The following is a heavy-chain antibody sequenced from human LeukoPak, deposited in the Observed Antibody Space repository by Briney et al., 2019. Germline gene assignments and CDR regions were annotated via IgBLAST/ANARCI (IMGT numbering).Heavy chain of an antibody. D-gene: IGHD3-16*01. V-gene: IGHV4-39*07. CDR2: IYYSGTT. CDR1: GGSISSSSYY. J-gene: IGHJ5*02. CDR3: ARGGTGWFDP. Sequence: SETLSLTCTVSGGSISSSSYYWGWIRQPPGKGLEWIGSIYYSGTTYYNPSLKSRVTISVDTSKSQFSLKLSSVTAADTAVYYCARGGTGWFDPWGQGTLVTVSS.